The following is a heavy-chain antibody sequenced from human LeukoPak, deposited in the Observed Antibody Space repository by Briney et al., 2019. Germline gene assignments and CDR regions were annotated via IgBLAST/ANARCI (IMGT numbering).Heavy chain of an antibody. J-gene: IGHJ6*03. V-gene: IGHV4-4*07. CDR1: GGSLSSYY. CDR3: ARDKLVGATTSYYYMDV. D-gene: IGHD1-26*01. CDR2: IYTSGST. Sequence: SETLSLTCTVSGGSLSSYYWSWIRQPAAKGLEWIGRIYTSGSTNYNPSLNSRVTMSVDTSKNQSSLKLSSVTAADTAVYYCARDKLVGATTSYYYMDVWGKGTTVTVSS.